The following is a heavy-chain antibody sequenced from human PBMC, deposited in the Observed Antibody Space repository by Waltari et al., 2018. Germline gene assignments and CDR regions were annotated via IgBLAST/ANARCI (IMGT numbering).Heavy chain of an antibody. Sequence: QVQLVQSGAEVKKPGSSVKVSCKASGGTFSSYAISWVRQAPGQGLEWMGRIIPIRGIANDAQKFQGRVTITADKSTSTAYMELSSLRSEDTAVYYCARDQSIAARPGYYYGMDVWGQGTTVTVSS. V-gene: IGHV1-69*09. D-gene: IGHD6-6*01. CDR1: GGTFSSYA. J-gene: IGHJ6*02. CDR2: IIPIRGIA. CDR3: ARDQSIAARPGYYYGMDV.